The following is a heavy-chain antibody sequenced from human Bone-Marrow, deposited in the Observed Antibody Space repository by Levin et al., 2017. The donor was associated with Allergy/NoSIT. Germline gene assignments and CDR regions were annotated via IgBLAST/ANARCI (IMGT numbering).Heavy chain of an antibody. Sequence: GGSLRLSCAASGFTFSSYAMSWVRQAPGKGLEWVSAISGSGGSTYYADSVKGRFTISRDNSKNTLYLQMNSLRAEDTAVYYCAKDPGVVVPAAANWFDPWGQGTLVTVSS. D-gene: IGHD2-2*01. V-gene: IGHV3-23*01. CDR3: AKDPGVVVPAAANWFDP. CDR2: ISGSGGST. CDR1: GFTFSSYA. J-gene: IGHJ5*02.